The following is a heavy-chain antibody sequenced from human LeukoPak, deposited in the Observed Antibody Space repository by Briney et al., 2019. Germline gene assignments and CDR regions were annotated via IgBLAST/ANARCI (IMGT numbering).Heavy chain of an antibody. CDR3: VRGRLWLTTAGMPRAFDY. V-gene: IGHV4-39*01. J-gene: IGHJ4*02. Sequence: SETLSLTCTVTGGPMPSSGYYWGWIRQPPGPGLEWIGSIYSGGTSYYSPSLRRRITLSVDTSKKQFSLSLHSVTAADPAFCCCVRGRLWLTTAGMPRAFDYWGLGALVIVSS. CDR2: IYSGGTS. CDR1: GGPMPSSGYY. D-gene: IGHD4-11*01.